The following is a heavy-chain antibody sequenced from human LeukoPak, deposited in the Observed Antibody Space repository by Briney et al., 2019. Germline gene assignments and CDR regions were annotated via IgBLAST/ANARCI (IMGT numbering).Heavy chain of an antibody. J-gene: IGHJ4*02. CDR2: ISGSGGST. V-gene: IGHV3-23*01. CDR1: GFTFSSYA. Sequence: GGSLRLSCAASGFTFSSYAMSWVRQAPGKGLEWVSAISGSGGSTYYADSVKGRFTISRDNAKNSLYLQMNSLRAEDTAVYYCATETIGRHYDYWGQGTLLTVSS. D-gene: IGHD1-14*01. CDR3: ATETIGRHYDY.